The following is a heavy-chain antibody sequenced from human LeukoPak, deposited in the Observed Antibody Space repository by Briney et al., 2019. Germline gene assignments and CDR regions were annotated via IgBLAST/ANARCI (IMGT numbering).Heavy chain of an antibody. Sequence: GGSLRLSCAASGFTFSSYSMNWVRQAPGKGLEWVPSISSSSSYIYYADSVKGRFTISRDNAKNSLYLQMNSLRAEDTAVYYCAKVGYCSSTSCYHFDYWGQGTLVTVSS. V-gene: IGHV3-21*01. D-gene: IGHD2-2*01. J-gene: IGHJ4*02. CDR3: AKVGYCSSTSCYHFDY. CDR2: ISSSSSYI. CDR1: GFTFSSYS.